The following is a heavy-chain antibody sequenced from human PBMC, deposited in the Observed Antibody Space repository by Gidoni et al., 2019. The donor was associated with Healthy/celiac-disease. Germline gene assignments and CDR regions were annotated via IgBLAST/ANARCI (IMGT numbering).Heavy chain of an antibody. CDR1: GFTFRSYS. V-gene: IGHV3-21*01. Sequence: EVQLVESGGGLVKPGGSLRLSCAASGFTFRSYSMNWVRQAPGKGLEWVSSISSNSSYIYYADSVKGRFTISKDNAKNSLYLQMSSLRAEDTALYYCARDTGSGPYYYYGMDVWGQGTTVTVSS. CDR2: ISSNSSYI. J-gene: IGHJ6*02. CDR3: ARDTGSGPYYYYGMDV. D-gene: IGHD3-10*01.